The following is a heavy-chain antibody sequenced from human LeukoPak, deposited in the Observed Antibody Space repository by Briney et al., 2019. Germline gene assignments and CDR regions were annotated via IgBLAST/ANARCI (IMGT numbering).Heavy chain of an antibody. V-gene: IGHV3-23*01. CDR3: ARGVAVSYYFDY. Sequence: GGSLRLSCAASKFTFSSYAMTWVRQAPGKGLEWVSAISGSGGSTFYADSVMGRFTISRDNSKNTLFLQMNSLRAEDTAVYYCARGVAVSYYFDYWGQGTLVTVSS. CDR2: ISGSGGST. D-gene: IGHD6-19*01. CDR1: KFTFSSYA. J-gene: IGHJ4*02.